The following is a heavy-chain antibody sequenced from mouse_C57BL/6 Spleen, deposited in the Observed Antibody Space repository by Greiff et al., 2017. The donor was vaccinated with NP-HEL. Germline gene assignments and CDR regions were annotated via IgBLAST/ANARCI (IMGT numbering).Heavy chain of an antibody. CDR2: INYDGSST. V-gene: IGHV5-16*01. CDR1: GFTFSDYY. D-gene: IGHD3-3*01. Sequence: EVQLQESEGGLVQPGSSMTLSCTASGFTFSDYYMAWVRQVPEKGLEWVANINYDGSSTYYLDSLKSRFIISRDNAKNILYLQMSSLKSEDTATYYCARDRRAGAMDYWGQGTSVTVSS. CDR3: ARDRRAGAMDY. J-gene: IGHJ4*01.